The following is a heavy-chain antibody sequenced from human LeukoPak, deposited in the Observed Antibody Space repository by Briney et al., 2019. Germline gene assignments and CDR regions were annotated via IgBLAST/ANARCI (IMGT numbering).Heavy chain of an antibody. CDR2: IYYSGSI. Sequence: SETLSLTCTVSGYSISSGYYWGWIRQPPGKGLEWIGSIYYSGSIYYNPSLKSRVTISVDTSKNQFSLKLSSVTAADTAVYYCARRGPFYFDYWGQGTLVTVSS. V-gene: IGHV4-38-2*02. D-gene: IGHD3-10*01. J-gene: IGHJ4*02. CDR3: ARRGPFYFDY. CDR1: GYSISSGYY.